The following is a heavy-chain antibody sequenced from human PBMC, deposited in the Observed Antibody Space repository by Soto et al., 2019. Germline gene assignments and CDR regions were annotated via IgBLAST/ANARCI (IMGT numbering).Heavy chain of an antibody. CDR2: IYYSGST. CDR3: ARLAATYYYYYYYMDV. CDR1: GGSISSYY. Sequence: SGTLSLTCTVSGGSISSYYWSWIRQPPGKGLEWIGYIYYSGSTNYNPSLKSRVTISVDTSKNQFSLKLSSVTAADTAVYYCARLAATYYYYYYYMDVWGKGTTVTVSS. V-gene: IGHV4-59*08. J-gene: IGHJ6*03. D-gene: IGHD2-15*01.